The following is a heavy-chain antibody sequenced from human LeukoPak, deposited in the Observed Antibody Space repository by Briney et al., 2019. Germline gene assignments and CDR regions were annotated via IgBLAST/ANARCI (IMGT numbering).Heavy chain of an antibody. CDR1: GYSISSSNW. V-gene: IGHV4-4*02. J-gene: IGHJ4*02. CDR2: IYPSGST. CDR3: AKYYHSGSLDC. D-gene: IGHD3-10*01. Sequence: SETLSLTCAVSGYSISSSNWWSWVRQPPGKGLQWIGEIYPSGSTNYNPSLKSRVTISIDKSKNQFSLRLSSVTAADTAVYYCAKYYHSGSLDCWGQGTLVTVSS.